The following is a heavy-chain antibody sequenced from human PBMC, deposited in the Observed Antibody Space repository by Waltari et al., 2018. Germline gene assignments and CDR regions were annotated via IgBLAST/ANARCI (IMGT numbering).Heavy chain of an antibody. CDR3: ARGFLSSGWSNNWFDP. D-gene: IGHD6-19*01. Sequence: QVQLQQWGAGLLKPSATLSLTCAVYGGSFSGYYWSWLRHPPGKGLEWIGEINRSGSTNYSPSLKSRVTISLDTSKNQFSLKLSSVTAADTAVYYCARGFLSSGWSNNWFDPWGQGTLVTVSS. CDR2: INRSGST. CDR1: GGSFSGYY. J-gene: IGHJ5*02. V-gene: IGHV4-34*01.